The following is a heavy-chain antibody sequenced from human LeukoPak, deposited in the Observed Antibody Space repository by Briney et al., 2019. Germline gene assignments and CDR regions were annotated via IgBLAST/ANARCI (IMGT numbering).Heavy chain of an antibody. CDR3: ARGGVAVAGRYFDL. Sequence: GGSLRLSCAASGFTFRSYEMNWVRQAPGKGLEWVSYISSSGSTIYYADSVKGRFTISRDNAKNSLYLQMNSLRAEDTAVYYCARGGVAVAGRYFDLWGRGTLVTVSS. CDR2: ISSSGSTI. CDR1: GFTFRSYE. J-gene: IGHJ2*01. D-gene: IGHD6-19*01. V-gene: IGHV3-48*03.